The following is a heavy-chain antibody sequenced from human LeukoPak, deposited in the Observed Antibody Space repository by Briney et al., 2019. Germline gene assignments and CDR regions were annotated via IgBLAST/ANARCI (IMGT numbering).Heavy chain of an antibody. J-gene: IGHJ4*02. D-gene: IGHD3-16*02. CDR3: ARDLDDYVWGSYRY. CDR2: ISGSGGST. Sequence: GGSLRLSCAASGFTFSRYAMSWVRQAPGKGLEWVSTISGSGGSTYYADSVKGRFTISRDNAKNSLYLQMNSLRAEDTAVYYCARDLDDYVWGSYRYWGQGTLVTVSS. CDR1: GFTFSRYA. V-gene: IGHV3-23*01.